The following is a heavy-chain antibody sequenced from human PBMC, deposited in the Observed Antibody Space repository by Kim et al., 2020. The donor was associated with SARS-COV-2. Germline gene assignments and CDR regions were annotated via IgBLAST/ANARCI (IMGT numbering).Heavy chain of an antibody. D-gene: IGHD3-22*01. CDR1: GFTFSSYE. CDR3: ARGMIVVVSNYYYYYGRDV. J-gene: IGHJ6*01. V-gene: IGHV3-48*03. Sequence: GGSLRLSCAASGFTFSSYEMNWVRQAPGKGLEWVSYISSSGSTIYYADSVKGRFTISRDNAKNSLYLQMNSLRAEDTAVYYCARGMIVVVSNYYYYYGRDVWGQGTTVTVSS. CDR2: ISSSGSTI.